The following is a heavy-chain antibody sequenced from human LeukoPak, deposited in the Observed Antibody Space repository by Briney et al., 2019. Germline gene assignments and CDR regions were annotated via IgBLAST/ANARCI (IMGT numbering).Heavy chain of an antibody. V-gene: IGHV4-59*01. CDR3: ARTASSGWYWWFDH. Sequence: SETLSLTCTVSGDSISSYYWSWIRQPPGKGLEWIGYIYYSGSTNYNPSLKSRVTISVDTSKNQFSLKLSSVTAADTAVYYCARTASSGWYWWFDHWGQGTLVTVSS. CDR1: GDSISSYY. D-gene: IGHD6-19*01. J-gene: IGHJ5*02. CDR2: IYYSGST.